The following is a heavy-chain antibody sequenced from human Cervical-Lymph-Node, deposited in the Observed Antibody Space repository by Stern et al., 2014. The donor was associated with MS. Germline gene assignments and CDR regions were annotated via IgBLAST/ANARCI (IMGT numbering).Heavy chain of an antibody. V-gene: IGHV3-30*18. CDR1: RFSFSTNA. Sequence: VQLLESGGGVVQPGRSLRLSCAASRFSFSTNAMHWVRQAPGKGLEWGAVISYDGETKYYGDSVKGRFTISRDNSKNTLYLHMNSLRVEDTAMYYCAKELYYDSSGYFDYWGQGTLVTVSS. J-gene: IGHJ4*02. CDR2: ISYDGETK. D-gene: IGHD3-22*01. CDR3: AKELYYDSSGYFDY.